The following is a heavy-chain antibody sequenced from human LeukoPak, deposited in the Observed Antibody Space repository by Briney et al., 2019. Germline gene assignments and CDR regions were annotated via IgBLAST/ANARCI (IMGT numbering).Heavy chain of an antibody. V-gene: IGHV3-7*01. CDR2: IKQDGSEK. J-gene: IGHJ4*02. CDR1: GFIFSNYW. D-gene: IGHD2-15*01. Sequence: PGGSLRLSCAGSGFIFSNYWMSWVRQAPGKGLEWVANIKQDGSEKYYVDSVKGRFTISRDNAKNSLYLQMNSLRAEDTAVYYCARQGWDIVAVVAANDYWGQGTLVTVSS. CDR3: ARQGWDIVAVVAANDY.